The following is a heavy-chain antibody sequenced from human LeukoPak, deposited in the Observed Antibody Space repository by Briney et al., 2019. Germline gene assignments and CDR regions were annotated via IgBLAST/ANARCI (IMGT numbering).Heavy chain of an antibody. Sequence: ASVKVSCNASGYTFTSYGISWVRQAPGQGLEWMGWISGYNGNTNYAQKLQGRVTMTTDTSTSTAYMELRSLRSDDTAVYYCARDGDSGSWCSSYLDYWGQGTLVTVSS. J-gene: IGHJ4*02. CDR1: GYTFTSYG. V-gene: IGHV1-18*01. D-gene: IGHD6-13*01. CDR3: ARDGDSGSWCSSYLDY. CDR2: ISGYNGNT.